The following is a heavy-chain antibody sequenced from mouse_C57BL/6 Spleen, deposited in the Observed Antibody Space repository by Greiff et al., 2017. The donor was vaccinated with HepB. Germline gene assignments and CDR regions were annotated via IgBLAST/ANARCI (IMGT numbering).Heavy chain of an antibody. J-gene: IGHJ2*01. CDR2: IYPRSGNT. CDR1: GYTFTSYG. Sequence: VQLQQSGAELARPGASVKLSCKASGYTFTSYGISWVKQRTGQGLEWIGEIYPRSGNTYYNEKFKGKATLTADKSSSTAYMELRSLTSEDSAVYFCASSRYYYGSTQYYFDYWGQGTTLTVSS. V-gene: IGHV1-81*01. CDR3: ASSRYYYGSTQYYFDY. D-gene: IGHD1-1*01.